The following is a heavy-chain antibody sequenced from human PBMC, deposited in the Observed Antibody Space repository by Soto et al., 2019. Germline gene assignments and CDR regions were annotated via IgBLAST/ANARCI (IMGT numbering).Heavy chain of an antibody. D-gene: IGHD4-17*01. J-gene: IGHJ4*02. CDR1: GGSFSTYG. V-gene: IGHV1-69*13. Sequence: QVQLVQSGAEVKKPGSSVKVSCKASGGSFSTYGINWVRLAPGQGLEWMGGIIPKFGTTIYAQKFRGRVTITADESTNTAYMELNYLRSEDTAVYFCARELVPYYGGNSLSLDYWGQGTLVTVSS. CDR2: IIPKFGTT. CDR3: ARELVPYYGGNSLSLDY.